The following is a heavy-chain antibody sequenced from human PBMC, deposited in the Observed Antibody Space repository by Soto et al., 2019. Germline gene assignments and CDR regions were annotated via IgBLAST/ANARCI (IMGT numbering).Heavy chain of an antibody. CDR3: ARSLVLAYFQN. Sequence: QLQLQESGPGLVRPSETLSLTCAVSGGSISSTGHYWGWIRQPPGKGLEWIGSMYYRGSTYYNPSXEXXVTIFVDTSKNQFSLKLSSVTAADTAVYYCARSLVLAYFQNWGQGTLVTVSS. CDR2: MYYRGST. CDR1: GGSISSTGHY. J-gene: IGHJ1*01. V-gene: IGHV4-39*01. D-gene: IGHD2-8*02.